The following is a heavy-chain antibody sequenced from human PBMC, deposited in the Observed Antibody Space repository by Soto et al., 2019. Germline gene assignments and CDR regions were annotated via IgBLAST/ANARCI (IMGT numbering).Heavy chain of an antibody. J-gene: IGHJ4*02. V-gene: IGHV4-59*01. CDR2: IYYSGST. CDR3: ARELRFPQSGYDPYFDY. Sequence: PSETLSLTCTVSGGSISSYYWSWIRQPPGKGLEWIGYIYYSGSTNYNPSLKSRVTISVDTSKNQFSLKLSSVTAADTAVYYCARELRFPQSGYDPYFDYWGQGTLVTVSS. CDR1: GGSISSYY. D-gene: IGHD5-12*01.